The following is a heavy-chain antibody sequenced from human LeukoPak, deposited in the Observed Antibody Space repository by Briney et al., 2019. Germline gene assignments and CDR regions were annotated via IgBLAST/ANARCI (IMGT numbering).Heavy chain of an antibody. CDR1: GFTFSSYA. J-gene: IGHJ6*02. Sequence: GGSLRLSCAASGFTFSSYAMTWVRQAPGKGLEWVSYSSSSDSTKYYADSVKGRFTISRDNAKNSLFLQMNSLRDEDTAVYYCARVTDTAMDYFYGMDVWGQGTTVTVSS. CDR2: SSSSDSTK. CDR3: ARVTDTAMDYFYGMDV. D-gene: IGHD5-18*01. V-gene: IGHV3-48*02.